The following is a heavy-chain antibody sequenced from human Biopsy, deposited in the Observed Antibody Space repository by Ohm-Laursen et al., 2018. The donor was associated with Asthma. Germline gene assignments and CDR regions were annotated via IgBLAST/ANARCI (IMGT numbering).Heavy chain of an antibody. D-gene: IGHD5-24*01. V-gene: IGHV4-31*03. J-gene: IGHJ4*02. CDR2: IYYSGST. CDR3: ARGPPVDRED. CDR1: GGSISSGGYY. Sequence: TLSLTCIVSGGSISSGGYYWSWIRQHPGKGLEWIGYIYYSGSTYYNPSLKSRVSISLDTSKNQFSLSLTSVTAADTAVYYCARGPPVDREDWGQGTLVTVSS.